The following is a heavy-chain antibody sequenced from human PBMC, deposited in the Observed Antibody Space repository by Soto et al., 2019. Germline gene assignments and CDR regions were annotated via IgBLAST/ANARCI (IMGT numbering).Heavy chain of an antibody. J-gene: IGHJ6*02. D-gene: IGHD6-25*01. CDR1: GGSISSDDYY. CDR2: IYYSGSA. V-gene: IGHV4-30-4*01. CDR3: ARGAALNTYYNYYGMDV. Sequence: QVQLQESGPGLVKPSQTLSLTCTVSGGSISSDDYYWSWIRQPPGKGLEWIGYIYYSGSAYYTPSLQSRVSISIDTSKNQFSLKLTSVTATDTAMYFCARGAALNTYYNYYGMDVWGQGTTVTVSS.